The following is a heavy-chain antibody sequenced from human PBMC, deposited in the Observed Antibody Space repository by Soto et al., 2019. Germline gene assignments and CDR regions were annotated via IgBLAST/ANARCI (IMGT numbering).Heavy chain of an antibody. CDR1: GFTFSSYW. J-gene: IGHJ6*02. V-gene: IGHV3-7*04. CDR2: IKQDGSEK. D-gene: IGHD2-15*01. CDR3: ARAVYGGNYYYYGMDV. Sequence: GGSLRLSCAASGFTFSSYWMSWVRQAPGKGLEWVANIKQDGSEKYYVDSVKGRFTISRDNAKNSLYLQMNSLRAEDTAVYYCARAVYGGNYYYYGMDVWGQGTTVTVSS.